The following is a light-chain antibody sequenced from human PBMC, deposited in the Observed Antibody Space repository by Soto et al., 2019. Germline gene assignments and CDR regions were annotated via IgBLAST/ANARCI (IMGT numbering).Light chain of an antibody. CDR1: QSISTN. Sequence: EIVMTQSPATLSVSPGERATLSCRASQSISTNLAWFQHKPGQAPRLLIYGASTRATAIPARFSGSGSGTEFTLTINSLQSDDFAVYCCQQYNSWPPITFGQGTRLQIK. CDR2: GAS. CDR3: QQYNSWPPIT. V-gene: IGKV3-15*01. J-gene: IGKJ5*01.